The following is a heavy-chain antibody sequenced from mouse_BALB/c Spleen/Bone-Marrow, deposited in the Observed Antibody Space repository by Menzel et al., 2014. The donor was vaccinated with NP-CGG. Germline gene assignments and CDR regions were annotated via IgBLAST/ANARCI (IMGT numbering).Heavy chain of an antibody. J-gene: IGHJ3*01. Sequence: EVKLVESGGGLVKLGGSLKLSCAASGFTFSSYAMSWVRQTPEKRLEWVASISSGGSTYYPDSVKGRFTISRDNARNILYLQMSSLRSEDTAMYYCARGYDGYYGFAYWGQGTLVTVSA. CDR2: ISSGGST. D-gene: IGHD2-3*01. CDR1: GFTFSSYA. V-gene: IGHV5-6-5*01. CDR3: ARGYDGYYGFAY.